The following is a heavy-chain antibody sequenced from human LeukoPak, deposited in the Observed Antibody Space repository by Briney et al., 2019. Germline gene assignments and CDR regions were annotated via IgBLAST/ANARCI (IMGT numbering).Heavy chain of an antibody. J-gene: IGHJ4*02. Sequence: SETLSLTCAVYGGSFSGYYRSWIRQPPGKGLEWIGVINHSGSTNYNPSLKSRVTISVDTSKNQFSLKLSSVTAADTAVYYCARDHVITFGGVIVPYYFDYWGQGTLVTVSS. CDR2: INHSGST. CDR1: GGSFSGYY. V-gene: IGHV4-34*01. D-gene: IGHD3-16*02. CDR3: ARDHVITFGGVIVPYYFDY.